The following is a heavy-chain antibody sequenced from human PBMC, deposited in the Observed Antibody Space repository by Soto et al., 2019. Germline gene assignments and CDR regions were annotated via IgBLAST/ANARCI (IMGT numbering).Heavy chain of an antibody. CDR2: ISGSGGST. CDR3: AKGSGTHDFWSGYYYYMDV. J-gene: IGHJ6*03. CDR1: GFTFSSYA. D-gene: IGHD3-3*01. Sequence: GGSLRLSCAASGFTFSSYAMSWVRQAPGKGLEWVSAISGSGGSTYYADSVKGRFTISRDNSKNTLYLQMNSLRAEDTAVYYCAKGSGTHDFWSGYYYYMDVWGKGTTVTVSS. V-gene: IGHV3-23*01.